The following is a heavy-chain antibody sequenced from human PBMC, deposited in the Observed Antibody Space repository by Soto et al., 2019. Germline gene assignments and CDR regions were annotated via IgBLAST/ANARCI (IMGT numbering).Heavy chain of an antibody. V-gene: IGHV4-34*01. J-gene: IGHJ3*02. CDR1: GGSFSGYY. Sequence: SETLSLTCAVYGGSFSGYYWGWIRQPPGKGLEWIGEINHSGSTNYNPSLKSRVTISVDTSKNQFSLKLSSVTAADTAVYYCARPLRVLELHISGAFDIWGQGTMVTVSS. CDR2: INHSGST. D-gene: IGHD1-7*01. CDR3: ARPLRVLELHISGAFDI.